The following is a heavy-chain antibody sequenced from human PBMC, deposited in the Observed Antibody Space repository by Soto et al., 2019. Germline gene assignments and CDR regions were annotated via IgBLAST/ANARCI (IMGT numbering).Heavy chain of an antibody. CDR1: GGSISSSSYY. V-gene: IGHV4-39*01. CDR3: ARHDYADFDY. D-gene: IGHD4-17*01. Sequence: ASETPSLTCTVSGGSISSSSYYWGWIRQPPGKGLEWIGSIYYSGSTYYKPSLKSRVTKTVDTSKNQFSLKLSSVTAADTAVYYCARHDYADFDYWGQGTLVTVSS. J-gene: IGHJ4*02. CDR2: IYYSGST.